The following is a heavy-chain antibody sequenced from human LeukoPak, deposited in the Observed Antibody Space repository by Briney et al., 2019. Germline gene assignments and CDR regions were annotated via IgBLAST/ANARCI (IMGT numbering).Heavy chain of an antibody. CDR2: IYPGDSDT. D-gene: IGHD3-10*01. CDR1: GYSFTSYW. V-gene: IGHV5-51*01. Sequence: TGESLQISCKGSGYSFTSYWIGWVRQLPGKGLEWMGIIYPGDSDTRYSPSFQGQVTISADKSISTAYLQWSSLKASDTAMYYCARYYYGSGRGANWFDPWGQGTLVTVSS. CDR3: ARYYYGSGRGANWFDP. J-gene: IGHJ5*02.